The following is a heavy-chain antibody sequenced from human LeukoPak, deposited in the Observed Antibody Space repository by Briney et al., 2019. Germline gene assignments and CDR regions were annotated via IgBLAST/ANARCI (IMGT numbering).Heavy chain of an antibody. Sequence: ASVKVSCKASGYTFTKYYIHWVRQAPGQGLEWMGLINPGGDNTNYAQNFQGRVTMTRDTSTSTVYMELSSLRSEDTAIYYCARIKDGYNDAYDIWGQGTVVTVPS. J-gene: IGHJ3*02. CDR2: INPGGDNT. CDR1: GYTFTKYY. V-gene: IGHV1-46*01. D-gene: IGHD5-24*01. CDR3: ARIKDGYNDAYDI.